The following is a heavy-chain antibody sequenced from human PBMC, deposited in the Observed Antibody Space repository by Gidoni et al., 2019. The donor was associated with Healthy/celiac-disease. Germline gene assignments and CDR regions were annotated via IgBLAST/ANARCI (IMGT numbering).Heavy chain of an antibody. CDR2: ISWNSGSI. CDR1: GFTFDDYA. Sequence: EVQLVESGGGLVQPGRSLRLSCAASGFTFDDYAMHWVRPAPGKGLEWVSGISWNSGSIGYADSVKGRFTISRDNAKNSLYLQMNSLRAEDTALYYCAKDGGYCSGGSCYFGFDYWGQGTLVTVSS. D-gene: IGHD2-15*01. CDR3: AKDGGYCSGGSCYFGFDY. J-gene: IGHJ4*02. V-gene: IGHV3-9*01.